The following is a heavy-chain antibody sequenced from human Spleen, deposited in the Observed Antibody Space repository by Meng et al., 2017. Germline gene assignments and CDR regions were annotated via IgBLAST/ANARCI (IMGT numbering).Heavy chain of an antibody. Sequence: SQTLSLTCLVSGGSFSDYYWSWIRQPPGTGLEWIGEINHSGSTNYNPSLESRATISVDTSQNNLSLKLSSVTAADSAVYYCARGPTTMAHDFDYWGQGTLVTVSS. D-gene: IGHD4-11*01. CDR1: GGSFSDYY. V-gene: IGHV4-34*01. J-gene: IGHJ4*02. CDR3: ARGPTTMAHDFDY. CDR2: INHSGST.